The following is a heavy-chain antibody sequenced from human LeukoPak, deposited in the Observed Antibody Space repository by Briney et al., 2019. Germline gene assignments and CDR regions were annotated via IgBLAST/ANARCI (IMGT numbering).Heavy chain of an antibody. D-gene: IGHD6-13*01. CDR3: VRAGGSSWSDF. J-gene: IGHJ4*02. CDR2: INQDGSEN. Sequence: GGSLRLSCAASGFTFSSYAMSWVRQSPGKGLEWVANINQDGSENHYVDSVKGRFTISRDNAKNSVFVQMNGLRVEDTAVYYCVRAGGSSWSDFWGQGTLVTVSS. V-gene: IGHV3-7*01. CDR1: GFTFSSYA.